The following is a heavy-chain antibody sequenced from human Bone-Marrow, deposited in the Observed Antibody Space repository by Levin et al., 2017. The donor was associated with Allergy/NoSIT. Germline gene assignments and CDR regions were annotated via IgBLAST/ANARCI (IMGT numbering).Heavy chain of an antibody. CDR2: IYYSGST. Sequence: TSETLSLTCTVSGGSVSSGSYYWSWIRQPPGKGLEWIGYIYYSGSTNYNPSLKSRVTISVDTSKNQFSLKLSSVTAADTAVYYCARWDLDSIAAQGWFDPWGQGTLVTVSS. CDR1: GGSVSSGSYY. D-gene: IGHD6-13*01. V-gene: IGHV4-61*01. J-gene: IGHJ5*02. CDR3: ARWDLDSIAAQGWFDP.